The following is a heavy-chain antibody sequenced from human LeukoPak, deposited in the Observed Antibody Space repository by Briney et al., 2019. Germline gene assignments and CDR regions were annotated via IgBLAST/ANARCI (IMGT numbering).Heavy chain of an antibody. V-gene: IGHV3-48*02. CDR1: GFTFSSYS. CDR3: ARERFIGGNSYGLDV. CDR2: ISSSSSAN. Sequence: GSLRLSCAAPGFTFSSYSMNWVRQAPGKGLEWVSYISSSSSANYYADSVKGRFTISRDNAKNSLYLQMNSLRDEDTAVYYCARERFIGGNSYGLDVWGQGTTVTVSS. D-gene: IGHD5-18*01. J-gene: IGHJ6*02.